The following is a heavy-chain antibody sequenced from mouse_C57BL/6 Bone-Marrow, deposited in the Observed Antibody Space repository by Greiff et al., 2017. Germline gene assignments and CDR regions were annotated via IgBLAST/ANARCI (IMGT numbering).Heavy chain of an antibody. D-gene: IGHD1-1*01. V-gene: IGHV2-2*01. CDR2: IWSGGST. J-gene: IGHJ4*01. CDR1: GFSLTSYG. Sequence: VQLVESGPGLVQPSQSLSITCTVSGFSLTSYGVHWVRQSPGKGLEWLGVIWSGGSTDYNAAFISRLSISKDNSKSQVFFKMNSLQADDTAIYYCARISLYYYGSSYPFYAMDYWGQGTSVTVSS. CDR3: ARISLYYYGSSYPFYAMDY.